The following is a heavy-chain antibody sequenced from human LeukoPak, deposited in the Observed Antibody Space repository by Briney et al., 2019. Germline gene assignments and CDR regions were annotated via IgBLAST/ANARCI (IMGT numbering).Heavy chain of an antibody. V-gene: IGHV3-48*03. Sequence: GGSLRLSCAASGFTFSSYDMNWVRQAPGKGLEWVSYISSGGSTRYYADSVKGRFTISRDNAKNTLYLQMNSLRAEDTAVYYCARDRTLVATTEGYWGQGTLVTVSS. J-gene: IGHJ4*02. CDR1: GFTFSSYD. CDR3: ARDRTLVATTEGY. CDR2: ISSGGSTR. D-gene: IGHD5-12*01.